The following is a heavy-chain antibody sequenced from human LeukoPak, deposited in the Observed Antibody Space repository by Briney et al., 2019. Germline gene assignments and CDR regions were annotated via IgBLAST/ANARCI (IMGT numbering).Heavy chain of an antibody. V-gene: IGHV3-23*01. J-gene: IGHJ4*02. CDR2: ISGSGDST. CDR3: AKDRGTTRNYFDY. D-gene: IGHD1-7*01. CDR1: GFPFSSYA. Sequence: GGSLRLSCAASGFPFSSYAMSWVRQAPGHGLKWFSGISGSGDSTYYADSVKGRFTISRDTSKNTLYLQMNSLRAEDTAVYYCAKDRGTTRNYFDYWGQGTLVTVSS.